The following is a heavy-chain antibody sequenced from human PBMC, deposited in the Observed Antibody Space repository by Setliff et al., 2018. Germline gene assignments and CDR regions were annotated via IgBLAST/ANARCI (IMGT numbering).Heavy chain of an antibody. D-gene: IGHD2-15*01. Sequence: VKVSCKASGYTFSSYGITWVRQAPGQGLEWMGWISTYNDNTYYAQNLEDRVTMTTDTSTSTAYMEVRSLRSDGTAVYYCARDQEGYCYGGSCFSAAYWGQGTLVTVSS. V-gene: IGHV1-18*01. CDR3: ARDQEGYCYGGSCFSAAY. J-gene: IGHJ4*02. CDR2: ISTYNDNT. CDR1: GYTFSSYG.